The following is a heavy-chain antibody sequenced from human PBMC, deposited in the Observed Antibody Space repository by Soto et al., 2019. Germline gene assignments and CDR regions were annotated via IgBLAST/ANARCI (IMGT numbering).Heavy chain of an antibody. D-gene: IGHD1-20*01. CDR3: ARDNWRRLDD. J-gene: IGHJ4*02. Sequence: EMQLVGSGGELVRPGGSLRLSCSASGFTFRNYWMAWVRQAPGKGLEWVAHMNEDGSEKYYVDSVKGRFTISRDNAEKSLSLQMNSLRLDDTAVYYCARDNWRRLDDWGQGTLVTVSS. CDR2: MNEDGSEK. V-gene: IGHV3-7*01. CDR1: GFTFRNYW.